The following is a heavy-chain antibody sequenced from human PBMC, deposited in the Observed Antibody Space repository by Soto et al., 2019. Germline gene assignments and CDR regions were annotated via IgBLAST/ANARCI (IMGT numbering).Heavy chain of an antibody. J-gene: IGHJ6*02. CDR2: ISYDGSNK. V-gene: IGHV3-30-3*01. CDR3: ARDRLRYNWNDFPYYYYGMDV. D-gene: IGHD1-1*01. CDR1: GFTFSSYA. Sequence: QVQLVESGGGVVQTGRSLRLSCAASGFTFSSYAMHWVRQAPGKGLEWVAVISYDGSNKYYADSVKGRFTISRDNSKNTLYLQMNSLRAEDTAVYYCARDRLRYNWNDFPYYYYGMDVWGQGTTVTVS.